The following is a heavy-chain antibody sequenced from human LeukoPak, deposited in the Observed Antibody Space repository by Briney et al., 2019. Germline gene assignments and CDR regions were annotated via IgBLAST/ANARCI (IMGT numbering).Heavy chain of an antibody. CDR2: LSPNSGQT. Sequence: GASVKVSCKASGYTFTTYDINWVRQATGQGLEWMGWLSPNSGQTAYAQKFQGRVTMTRDIPISTFYLELSSLTSEDTAVYYCTRGNGVAGDYWGQGTLVTVSS. CDR1: GYTFTTYD. J-gene: IGHJ4*02. V-gene: IGHV1-8*01. CDR3: TRGNGVAGDY. D-gene: IGHD6-19*01.